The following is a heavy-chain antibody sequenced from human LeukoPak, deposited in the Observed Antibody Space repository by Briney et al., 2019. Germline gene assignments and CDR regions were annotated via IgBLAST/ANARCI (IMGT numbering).Heavy chain of an antibody. CDR3: ATDSRVAYCGGDCYSLFGAFDI. J-gene: IGHJ3*02. CDR2: FDPEDGET. D-gene: IGHD2-21*02. CDR1: GYTLTELS. Sequence: ASVKVSCKVSGYTLTELSMHWVRQAPGKGLEWMGGFDPEDGETIYAQKFQGRVTMTEDTSTDTAYMELSSLRSEDTAVYYCATDSRVAYCGGDCYSLFGAFDIWGQGTMVTVSS. V-gene: IGHV1-24*01.